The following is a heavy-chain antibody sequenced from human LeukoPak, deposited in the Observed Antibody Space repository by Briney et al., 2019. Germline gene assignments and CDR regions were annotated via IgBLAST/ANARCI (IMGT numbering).Heavy chain of an antibody. Sequence: GGSLRLSCAAPGFGFSSYGMHWVRQAPGKGLEWVAFMRYDGSNKHYADSVKGRFTISRDNAKNSLYLQMNSLRTEDTAIYYCARGGVRRGYYDYWSQGTLVTVSS. J-gene: IGHJ4*02. CDR2: MRYDGSNK. D-gene: IGHD1-14*01. V-gene: IGHV3-30*02. CDR3: ARGGVRRGYYDY. CDR1: GFGFSSYG.